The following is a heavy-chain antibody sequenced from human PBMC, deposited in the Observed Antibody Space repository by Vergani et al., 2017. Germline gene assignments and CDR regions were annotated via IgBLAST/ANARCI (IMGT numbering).Heavy chain of an antibody. CDR3: ARAETYYYDSSGQSGAFDI. J-gene: IGHJ3*02. CDR1: GGSISSYY. D-gene: IGHD3-22*01. CDR2: IYYSGST. V-gene: IGHV4-59*12. Sequence: QVQLQESGPGLVKPSETLSLTCTVSGGSISSYYWSWIRQPPGKGLEWIGYIYYSGSTNYNPSLKSRVTISVDTSKNQFSLKLSSVTAADTAVYYCARAETYYYDSSGQSGAFDIWGQGTMVTVSS.